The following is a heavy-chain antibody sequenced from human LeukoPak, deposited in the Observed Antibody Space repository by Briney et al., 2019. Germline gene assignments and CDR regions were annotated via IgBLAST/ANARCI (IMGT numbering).Heavy chain of an antibody. J-gene: IGHJ3*02. D-gene: IGHD2-2*01. V-gene: IGHV1-69*13. CDR2: IIPIFGTA. CDR3: ARYCSSTSCQLDAFDI. CDR1: GRTFSSYA. Sequence: SVKVSCKASGRTFSSYAISWVRQAPGQGLEWMGGIIPIFGTANYAQKFQGRVTITADESTSTAYMELSSLRSEDTAVYYCARYCSSTSCQLDAFDIWGQGTMVTVSS.